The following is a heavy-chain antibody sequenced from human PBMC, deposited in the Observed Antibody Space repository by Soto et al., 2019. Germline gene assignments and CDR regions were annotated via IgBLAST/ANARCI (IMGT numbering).Heavy chain of an antibody. CDR1: GFTFSSYA. J-gene: IGHJ3*02. Sequence: EVQLLESGGGLVQPGGSLRLSCAASGFTFSSYAMSWVRQAPGKGLEWVSTISGGGDGTYYADSVKGRFTISRDNYRNTMYLQMNSLRAEDTAVYYCAKKGLGSLTAYCSGDDWNYAFDIWGQGTMVTDSS. D-gene: IGHD2-15*01. CDR3: AKKGLGSLTAYCSGDDWNYAFDI. V-gene: IGHV3-23*01. CDR2: ISGGGDGT.